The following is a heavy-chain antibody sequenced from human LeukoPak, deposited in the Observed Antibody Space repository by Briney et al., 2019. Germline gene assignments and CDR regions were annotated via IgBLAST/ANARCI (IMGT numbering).Heavy chain of an antibody. D-gene: IGHD5-24*01. Sequence: ASVKVSCKASGYTFTSYDINWVRQATGQGLEWMGWMNPNSGNTGYAQKFQGRVTMTRNTSISTAYMELRSLRSDDTAVYYCARDARPHTRWQNWFDPWGQGTLVTVSS. CDR1: GYTFTSYD. V-gene: IGHV1-8*01. J-gene: IGHJ5*02. CDR2: MNPNSGNT. CDR3: ARDARPHTRWQNWFDP.